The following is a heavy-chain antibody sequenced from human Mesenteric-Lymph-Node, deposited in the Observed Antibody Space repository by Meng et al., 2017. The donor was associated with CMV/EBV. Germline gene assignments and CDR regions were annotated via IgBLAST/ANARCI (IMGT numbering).Heavy chain of an antibody. CDR3: ATHPFALASLDN. CDR1: GFTVSCNF. D-gene: IGHD3-3*01. V-gene: IGHV3-66*04. CDR2: IFNDGST. Sequence: SFAASGFTVSCNFMSWVRQAPGKGLEWVSVIFNDGSTYYADSVKGRFIISRDNSKNTLDLQMNSLRAEDTALYYCATHPFALASLDNWGQGTLVTVSS. J-gene: IGHJ4*02.